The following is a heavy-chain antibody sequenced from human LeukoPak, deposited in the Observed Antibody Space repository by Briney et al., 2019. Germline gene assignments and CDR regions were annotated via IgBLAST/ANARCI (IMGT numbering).Heavy chain of an antibody. CDR2: INHSGST. V-gene: IGHV4-34*01. J-gene: IGHJ4*02. D-gene: IGHD6-13*01. Sequence: PSETLSLTCAVYGGSFSGYYWSWIRQPPGKGLEWIGEINHSGSTNYNPSLKSRVTISVDTSKNQFSLKLSSVTAADTAVYYCARVHSSSWSFDYWGQGTLVTVSS. CDR3: ARVHSSSWSFDY. CDR1: GGSFSGYY.